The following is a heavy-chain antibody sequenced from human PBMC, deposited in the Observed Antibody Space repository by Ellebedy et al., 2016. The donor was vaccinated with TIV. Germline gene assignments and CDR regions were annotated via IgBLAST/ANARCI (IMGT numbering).Heavy chain of an antibody. CDR2: IPGGSTAI. CDR1: GFTFSNSG. Sequence: GESLKISCATSGFTFSNSGMNWVRQVPGKGLEWISYIPGGSTAIYYAAAVKGRFTISRDNAKNSLYLQMNSLRAEETAVYYCARFVADCGGDCYSPYFDYWGQGTLVTVSS. D-gene: IGHD2-21*02. V-gene: IGHV3-48*04. CDR3: ARFVADCGGDCYSPYFDY. J-gene: IGHJ4*02.